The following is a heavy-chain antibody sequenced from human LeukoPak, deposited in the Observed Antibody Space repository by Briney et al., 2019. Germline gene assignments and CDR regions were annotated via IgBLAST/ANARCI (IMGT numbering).Heavy chain of an antibody. V-gene: IGHV1-8*01. Sequence: ASVKVSCKASGYTFTSYDINWVRQATGQGLEWMGWMNPNSGNTGYAQKFQGRVTMTRNTSTSTAYMELSSLRSEDTAVYYCARGMAGWGYYDSSPKYDAFDIWGQGTMVTVSS. CDR3: ARGMAGWGYYDSSPKYDAFDI. CDR2: MNPNSGNT. CDR1: GYTFTSYD. J-gene: IGHJ3*02. D-gene: IGHD3-22*01.